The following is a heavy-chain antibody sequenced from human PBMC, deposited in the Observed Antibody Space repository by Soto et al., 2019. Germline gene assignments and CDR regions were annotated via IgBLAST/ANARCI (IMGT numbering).Heavy chain of an antibody. D-gene: IGHD1-7*01. J-gene: IGHJ4*02. Sequence: PGGSLRLSCAASGFTFGRYAMSWVRQAPGKGLEWVSAISGSGGSTYYADSVKGRFTISRDNSKNTLYLQMNSLRAEDTAVYYCAKVIHGNYLYDFDYWGQGTLVTVSS. CDR1: GFTFGRYA. V-gene: IGHV3-23*01. CDR3: AKVIHGNYLYDFDY. CDR2: ISGSGGST.